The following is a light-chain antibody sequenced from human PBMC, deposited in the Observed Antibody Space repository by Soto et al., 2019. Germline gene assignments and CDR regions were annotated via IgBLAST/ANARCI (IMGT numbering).Light chain of an antibody. CDR1: SSDVGGYSY. J-gene: IGLJ1*01. Sequence: QSALTQPASVSGSPGQSITISCTGTSSDVGGYSYVSWYQQHPAKAPKLMIYDVSNRPSGVSDRFSGSKSGNTASLTISGLQAEDEADYYCSSYISSSTLYVFGTGTKVTVL. V-gene: IGLV2-14*01. CDR3: SSYISSSTLYV. CDR2: DVS.